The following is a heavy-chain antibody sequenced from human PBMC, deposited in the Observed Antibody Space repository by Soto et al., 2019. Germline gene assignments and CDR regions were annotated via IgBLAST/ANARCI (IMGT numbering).Heavy chain of an antibody. CDR1: GLTFSRAD. CDR3: AKGPSVLVAATDY. D-gene: IGHD1-26*01. CDR2: ISGSGGST. Sequence: HPGVALRVSCVVSGLTFSRADLSWVRQPPGKGLEWVSAISGSGGSTYYADSVKGRFTISRDNSKNTLYLQMNSLRAEDTAVYYCAKGPSVLVAATDYWGQGTLVTVSS. J-gene: IGHJ4*02. V-gene: IGHV3-23*01.